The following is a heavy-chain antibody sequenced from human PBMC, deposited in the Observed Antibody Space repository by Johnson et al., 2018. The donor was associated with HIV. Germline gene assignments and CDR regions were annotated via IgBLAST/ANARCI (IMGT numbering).Heavy chain of an antibody. CDR1: GFTFNSYG. J-gene: IGHJ3*02. CDR2: ISSDGSHT. D-gene: IGHD3-22*01. CDR3: AKDPSVYISMIELSRGAFDI. V-gene: IGHV3-30*18. Sequence: QVQLVESGGGVVQPGRSLRLFCAASGFTFNSYGMHWVRQAPGKGLEWVTFISSDGSHTYYADSVKGRFTSSRDNSKNMLYLQVNSLRVDDTAVYYCAKDPSVYISMIELSRGAFDIWGQGTKVTVSS.